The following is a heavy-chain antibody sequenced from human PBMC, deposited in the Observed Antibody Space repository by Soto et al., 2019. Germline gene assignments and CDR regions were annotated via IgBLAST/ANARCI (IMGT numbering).Heavy chain of an antibody. CDR3: FFMIAVKPRYYGDY. D-gene: IGHD3-22*01. V-gene: IGHV4-30-4*01. J-gene: IGHJ4*02. CDR1: GGAIIRGDYY. Sequence: ASVTLCLTCTVCGGAIIRGDYYWSWVRQPPGEDLEYIGYIYYTGSSYSNPSLKSRVTISVDTSKNQFSLKLSSVTAADTAVYYCFFMIAVKPRYYGDYWGQGTLVT. CDR2: IYYTGSS.